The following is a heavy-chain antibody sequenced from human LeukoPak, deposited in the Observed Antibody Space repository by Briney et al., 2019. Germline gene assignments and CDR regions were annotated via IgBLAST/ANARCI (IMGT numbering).Heavy chain of an antibody. CDR3: ARDLKTSGWYGDFDY. Sequence: PGGSLRLSCVASRFTVSSNYMSWVRQAPGKGLEWVSAIFSGGSTFYADSVTGRFTISRDNSKNTVYLEMNSLRAEDTAVYYCARDLKTSGWYGDFDYWGQGTLVTVSS. CDR1: RFTVSSNY. D-gene: IGHD6-19*01. J-gene: IGHJ4*02. V-gene: IGHV3-53*01. CDR2: IFSGGST.